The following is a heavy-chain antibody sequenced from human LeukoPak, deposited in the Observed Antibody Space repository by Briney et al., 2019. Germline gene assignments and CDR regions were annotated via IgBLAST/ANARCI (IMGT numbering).Heavy chain of an antibody. D-gene: IGHD3-3*01. Sequence: PSETLSLTCTVSGGSISDYYWSWIRQPPGKGLEWIGYIYYSGNSNYNHSLKSRVTISVDTSKNQFSLKLSSVTAADTAVYYCATTDRLTVLRFLEWLPSMDVWGKGTTVTVSS. CDR1: GGSISDYY. V-gene: IGHV4-59*08. CDR2: IYYSGNS. CDR3: ATTDRLTVLRFLEWLPSMDV. J-gene: IGHJ6*03.